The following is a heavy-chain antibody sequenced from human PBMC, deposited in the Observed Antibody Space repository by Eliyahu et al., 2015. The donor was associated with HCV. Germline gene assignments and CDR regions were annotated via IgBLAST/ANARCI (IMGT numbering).Heavy chain of an antibody. V-gene: IGHV3-9*01. CDR2: ISWNSGSI. CDR1: GFTFDDYA. CDR3: AKGIAARPGIHFDY. J-gene: IGHJ4*02. D-gene: IGHD6-6*01. Sequence: EVQLVESGGGLVQPGRSLRLSCAASGFTFDDYAMHWVRQAPGKGLEWVSGISWNSGSIGYADSVKGRFTISRDNAKNSLYLQMNSLRAEDTALYYCAKGIAARPGIHFDYWGQGTLVTVSS.